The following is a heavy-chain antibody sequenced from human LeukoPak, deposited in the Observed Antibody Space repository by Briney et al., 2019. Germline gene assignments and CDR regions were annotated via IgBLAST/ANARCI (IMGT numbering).Heavy chain of an antibody. CDR2: IYYSGST. CDR3: ARVMDGYKNWFDP. D-gene: IGHD5-24*01. V-gene: IGHV4-59*12. CDR1: GGSISSYY. Sequence: NASETLSLTCTVSGGSISSYYWSWIRQPPGKGLEWIGYIYYSGSTYYNPSLKSRVTISVDTSKNQFSLKLSSVTAADTAVYYCARVMDGYKNWFDPWGQGTLVTVSS. J-gene: IGHJ5*02.